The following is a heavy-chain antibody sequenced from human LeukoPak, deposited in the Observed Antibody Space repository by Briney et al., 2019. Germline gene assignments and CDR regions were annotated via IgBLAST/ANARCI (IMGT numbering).Heavy chain of an antibody. CDR3: AREYSYGSVDY. CDR1: GGSFSGYY. CDR2: INHSGST. V-gene: IGHV4-34*01. J-gene: IGHJ4*02. Sequence: SETLSLTCAVYGGSFSGYYWSWIRQPPGKGLEWIGEINHSGSTNYNPSLKSRVTISVDTSKNQFSLKLSSVTAADTAVYYCAREYSYGSVDYWGQGTLVTVSS. D-gene: IGHD5-18*01.